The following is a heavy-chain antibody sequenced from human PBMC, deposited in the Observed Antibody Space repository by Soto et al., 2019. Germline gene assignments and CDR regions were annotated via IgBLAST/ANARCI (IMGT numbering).Heavy chain of an antibody. CDR3: ARTGSGSLHFNWYFDL. D-gene: IGHD3-10*01. Sequence: EVQLVESGGGLVKPGGSLRLSCAASGFTFSSYSMNWVRQAPGKGLEWVSSISSSSSYIYYADSVKGRFTISRDNAKNSLYLQMNSLRAEDTAVYYCARTGSGSLHFNWYFDLWGRGTLVTVSS. CDR1: GFTFSSYS. V-gene: IGHV3-21*01. CDR2: ISSSSSYI. J-gene: IGHJ2*01.